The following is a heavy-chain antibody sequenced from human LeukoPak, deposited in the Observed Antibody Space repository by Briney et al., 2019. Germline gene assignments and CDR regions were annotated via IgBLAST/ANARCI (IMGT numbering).Heavy chain of an antibody. CDR3: TTGGYNSGSFDY. Sequence: GGSLRLSCAASEFTFNSYSMNWVRQAPGKGLEWISYISSRSTTIYYADSVKGRFTISRDNAKNSLYLQMNSLRAEDTAVYYCTTGGYNSGSFDYWGQGTLVTVSS. CDR1: EFTFNSYS. CDR2: ISSRSTTI. V-gene: IGHV3-48*04. D-gene: IGHD5-18*01. J-gene: IGHJ4*02.